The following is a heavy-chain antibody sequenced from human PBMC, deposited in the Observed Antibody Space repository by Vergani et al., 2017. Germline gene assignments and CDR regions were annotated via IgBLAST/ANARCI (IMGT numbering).Heavy chain of an antibody. V-gene: IGHV3-30-3*01. CDR3: ARLYGDYVYYYYYMDV. D-gene: IGHD4-17*01. CDR1: GFTFSSYA. Sequence: QVQLVESGGGVVQPGRSLRLSCAASGFTFSSYAMHWVRQAPGKGLEWVAVISYDGSNKYYADSVKGRFTISRDNAKNSLYLQMNSLRAEDTAVYYCARLYGDYVYYYYYMDVWGKGP. CDR2: ISYDGSNK. J-gene: IGHJ6*03.